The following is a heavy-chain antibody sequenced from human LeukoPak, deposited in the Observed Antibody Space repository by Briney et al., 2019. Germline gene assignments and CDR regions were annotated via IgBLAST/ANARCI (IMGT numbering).Heavy chain of an antibody. J-gene: IGHJ4*02. CDR2: IDHSGSA. Sequence: SETLSLTCAVYGGSFSDYFWSWIRQPPGKGLEWIGEIDHSGSANYNPSLKSRVTISVDTSKGQFSLKMTSVTAADTSVYYCARREPVLRAGTDFWSQGTLVTVSS. V-gene: IGHV4-34*01. D-gene: IGHD6-13*01. CDR3: ARREPVLRAGTDF. CDR1: GGSFSDYF.